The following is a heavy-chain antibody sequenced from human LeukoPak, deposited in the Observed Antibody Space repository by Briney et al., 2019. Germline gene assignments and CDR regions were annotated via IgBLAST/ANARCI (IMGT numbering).Heavy chain of an antibody. CDR2: IWYDGSNK. CDR1: GFTFSSYG. CDR3: ARGGAPEAGTGYFHY. D-gene: IGHD6-19*01. J-gene: IGHJ4*02. Sequence: PGRSLRLSCAASGFTFSSYGMHWVRQAPGKGLEWVAVIWYDGSNKYYADSVKGRFTISRDNAKNSLYLQVNSLRDDDTAVYYCARGGAPEAGTGYFHYWGQGTLVTVSS. V-gene: IGHV3-33*01.